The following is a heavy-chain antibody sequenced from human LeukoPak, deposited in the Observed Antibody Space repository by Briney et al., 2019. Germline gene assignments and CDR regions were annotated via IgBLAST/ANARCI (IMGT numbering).Heavy chain of an antibody. Sequence: SVKVSCTASVGTFSSYAISWVRQAPGQGLEWMGGIIPIFGTANYAQQFQGRVTITTDESTSTAYMELSSLRSEDTAVYYCARESTVTIGFDYWGQGTLVTVSS. V-gene: IGHV1-69*05. J-gene: IGHJ4*02. CDR1: VGTFSSYA. CDR3: ARESTVTIGFDY. D-gene: IGHD4-17*01. CDR2: IIPIFGTA.